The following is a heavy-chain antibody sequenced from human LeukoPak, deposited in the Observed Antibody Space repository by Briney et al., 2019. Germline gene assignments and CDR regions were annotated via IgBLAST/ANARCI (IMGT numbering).Heavy chain of an antibody. CDR2: ILKDGSNA. CDR1: AFTFDDFP. J-gene: IGHJ4*02. V-gene: IGHV3-30-3*02. D-gene: IGHD3-10*01. Sequence: GGSLRLSCTASAFTFDDFPMPWVRQAPGKGLDWVSLILKDGSNAFYADSVKGRFTISRDNSKNTLYLQMNSLRPEDTAVYYCAKIDYYGSGSYYRHFDYWGQGTLVTVSS. CDR3: AKIDYYGSGSYYRHFDY.